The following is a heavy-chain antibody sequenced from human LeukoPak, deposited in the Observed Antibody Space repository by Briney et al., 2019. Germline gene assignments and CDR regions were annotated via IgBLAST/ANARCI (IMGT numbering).Heavy chain of an antibody. CDR3: ARGKDDSTGHYDAFDI. Sequence: ASVKVSCKASGYRFSDNYVHWVRQAPGQGLEHMGWINPKSGDTHFSQRFKGRVTMTTDTSINTAYMEMRKLRSDDTAVYYCARGKDDSTGHYDAFDIWGHGTMVTVSS. CDR2: INPKSGDT. D-gene: IGHD3-22*01. V-gene: IGHV1-2*02. J-gene: IGHJ3*02. CDR1: GYRFSDNY.